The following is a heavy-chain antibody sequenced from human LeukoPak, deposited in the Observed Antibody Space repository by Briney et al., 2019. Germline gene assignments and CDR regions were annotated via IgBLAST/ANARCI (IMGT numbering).Heavy chain of an antibody. Sequence: PGESLKISCKASGYIFTNYCMHWLRQAPGQGLEWVGLINPTGGSTTYAQKFQGRVTMTRDTSTTTVYMEVSSLRSEDTAVYYCARAGYDSSGYYSYWGQGTLVILSS. CDR3: ARAGYDSSGYYSY. CDR1: GYIFTNYC. D-gene: IGHD3-22*01. V-gene: IGHV1-46*01. J-gene: IGHJ4*02. CDR2: INPTGGST.